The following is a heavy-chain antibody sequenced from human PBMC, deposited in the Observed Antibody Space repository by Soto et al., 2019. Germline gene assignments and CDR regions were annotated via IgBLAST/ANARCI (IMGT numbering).Heavy chain of an antibody. J-gene: IGHJ6*02. Sequence: QVQLVQSGAEGKKPGASVKVSCKASGYTFTSYYMHWVRQAPGQGLEWMGIINPSGGSTSYAQKFKGRFTMTRDTSTSTVYMELSSLRSEDTAVYYCARDRLRYFDWLFKGHMDVWGQGTTVTVSS. CDR1: GYTFTSYY. CDR2: INPSGGST. V-gene: IGHV1-46*01. CDR3: ARDRLRYFDWLFKGHMDV. D-gene: IGHD3-9*01.